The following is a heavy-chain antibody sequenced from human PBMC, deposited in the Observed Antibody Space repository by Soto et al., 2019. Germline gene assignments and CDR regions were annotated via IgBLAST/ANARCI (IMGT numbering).Heavy chain of an antibody. CDR2: INPSGGST. CDR3: ARGELPPLDY. J-gene: IGHJ4*02. Sequence: QVQLVQSGAEVKKPGASVKVSCKASGYTFTSYYMHWVRQAPGQGLEWMGIINPSGGSTSYAQKCQXXVXMXXDTSTSTVYMELSSLRSEDTAVYYCARGELPPLDYWGQGTLVTVSS. D-gene: IGHD1-26*01. CDR1: GYTFTSYY. V-gene: IGHV1-46*03.